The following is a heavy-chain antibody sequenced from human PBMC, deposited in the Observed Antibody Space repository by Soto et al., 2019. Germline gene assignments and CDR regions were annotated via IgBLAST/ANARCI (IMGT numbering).Heavy chain of an antibody. CDR3: ARDSRAWAGDDY. D-gene: IGHD6-19*01. J-gene: IGHJ4*02. Sequence: SETLSLTCTVSGGSISSSSYYWGWIRQPPGKGLEWIGSIYYSGSTYYNPSLKSRVTISVDTSKNQFSLKLSSVTAADTAVYYCARDSRAWAGDDYWGQGTLVTVSS. V-gene: IGHV4-39*07. CDR1: GGSISSSSYY. CDR2: IYYSGST.